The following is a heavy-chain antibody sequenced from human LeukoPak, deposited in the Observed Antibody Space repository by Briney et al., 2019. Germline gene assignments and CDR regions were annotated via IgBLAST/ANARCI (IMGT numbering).Heavy chain of an antibody. J-gene: IGHJ6*04. V-gene: IGHV4-4*02. CDR2: IFRTGNT. Sequence: SGTLSLTCAVSGDSISRGHWWNWVRQPPGKGLEWIGEIFRTGNTNYNPSLKSRATMSVDKSKNQFSLNLTSVTAADTAVYYCARDSPPGYYYGMDVWGKGTTVTVSS. CDR1: GDSISRGHW. D-gene: IGHD3-10*01. CDR3: ARDSPPGYYYGMDV.